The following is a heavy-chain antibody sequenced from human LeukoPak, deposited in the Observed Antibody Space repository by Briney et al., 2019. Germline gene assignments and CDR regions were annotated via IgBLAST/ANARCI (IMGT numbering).Heavy chain of an antibody. V-gene: IGHV1-2*02. CDR1: GYTFTGYY. CDR3: ARDFGRYSGYDFDF. J-gene: IGHJ4*02. CDR2: INPNSGAT. D-gene: IGHD5-12*01. Sequence: PRASVKVSYKASGYTFTGYYVHWLRQAPGQGLEWVAWINPNSGATNYAPKFQGRVTLTRDTSITTAYMEVSRLRSDDTAVYYCARDFGRYSGYDFDFWGQGTLVTVSS.